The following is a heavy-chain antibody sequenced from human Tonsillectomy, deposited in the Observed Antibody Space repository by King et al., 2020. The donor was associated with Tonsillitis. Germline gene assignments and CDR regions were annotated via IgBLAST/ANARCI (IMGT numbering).Heavy chain of an antibody. CDR3: ARGSEVLPDSRQSHYGLDV. CDR2: ISYDGRNK. J-gene: IGHJ6*02. D-gene: IGHD3-10*01. CDR1: GFIFSDYL. V-gene: IGHV3-30-3*01. Sequence: VQLVESGGGVVQPGRSLRLSCAASGFIFSDYLMHWVRQAPGKGLEWVAVISYDGRNKYYADSVKGRFTISRDNSKDTLYLQMNSLRAEDTAVYYCARGSEVLPDSRQSHYGLDVWGQGTTVTVSS.